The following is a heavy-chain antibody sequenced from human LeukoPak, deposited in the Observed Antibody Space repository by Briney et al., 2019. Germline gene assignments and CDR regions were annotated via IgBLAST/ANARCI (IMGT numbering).Heavy chain of an antibody. D-gene: IGHD3-3*01. CDR2: FDPEDGET. J-gene: IGHJ3*02. CDR1: GYTLTELS. CDR3: ATCRITIFGVVFDI. V-gene: IGHV1-24*01. Sequence: GASVKVSCKVSGYTLTELSMHWVRQAPGKGLEWMGGFDPEDGETIYAQKFQGRVTMTEDTSTDTAYMELSSLRSEGTAVYYCATCRITIFGVVFDIWGQGTMVTVSS.